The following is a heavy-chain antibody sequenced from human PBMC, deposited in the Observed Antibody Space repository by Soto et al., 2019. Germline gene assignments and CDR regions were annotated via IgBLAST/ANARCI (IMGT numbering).Heavy chain of an antibody. CDR3: ARGNHRWLQLWYFDL. CDR2: IIPIFGTV. J-gene: IGHJ2*01. Sequence: QVQLVQSGAEVKKPGSSVKASCKASGGTFSNYPISWVRQAPGQGPEWMGGIIPIFGTVNYAQKFQGRVTITADESTSTAYMELSSLRSEDTAVYYCARGNHRWLQLWYFDLWGRGTLVTVSS. D-gene: IGHD5-12*01. V-gene: IGHV1-69*12. CDR1: GGTFSNYP.